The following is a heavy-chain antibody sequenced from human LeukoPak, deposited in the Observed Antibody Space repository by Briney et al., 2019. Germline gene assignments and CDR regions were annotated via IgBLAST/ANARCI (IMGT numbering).Heavy chain of an antibody. D-gene: IGHD1-26*01. CDR1: GGSIRGYY. CDR2: IYSSGST. J-gene: IGHJ5*02. Sequence: SETLSLTCNVSGGSIRGYYWCWIRQPPGKGLEWIGYIYSSGSTNYNPSLKSRVTMSVDTSKNQFSLKLISVTVADTAIYYCARGQGATVPQVGKNWFDPWGQGTRVTVSS. CDR3: ARGQGATVPQVGKNWFDP. V-gene: IGHV4-59*12.